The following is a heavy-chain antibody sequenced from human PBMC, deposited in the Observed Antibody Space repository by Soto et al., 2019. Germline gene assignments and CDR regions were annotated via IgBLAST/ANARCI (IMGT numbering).Heavy chain of an antibody. D-gene: IGHD3-22*01. V-gene: IGHV5-10-1*01. CDR2: IDPRDSYA. CDR1: GYSFTNSW. CDR3: TRQSETYYDSSGYYFDS. J-gene: IGHJ4*02. Sequence: PGESLKISCKGSGYSFTNSWINWVRQMPGKGLEWMGRIDPRDSYANYSPSFQGHVTISADKSISTAYLQWSSLRASDTAMYYCTRQSETYYDSSGYYFDSWGPGILVTVSS.